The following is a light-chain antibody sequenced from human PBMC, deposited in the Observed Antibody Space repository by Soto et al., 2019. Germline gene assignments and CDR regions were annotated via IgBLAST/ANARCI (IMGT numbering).Light chain of an antibody. V-gene: IGKV3-15*01. CDR2: GAS. J-gene: IGKJ2*01. CDR1: QSIDTY. Sequence: EIELTQSPASLSASAGERATLSCRASQSIDTYLAWYQQKPGQPPRPLLYGASNRSNGVPARFSGSGSGTDFTLVISSLQSDDFAVYYCHQHDHWPRGTFGQGTKVEI. CDR3: HQHDHWPRGT.